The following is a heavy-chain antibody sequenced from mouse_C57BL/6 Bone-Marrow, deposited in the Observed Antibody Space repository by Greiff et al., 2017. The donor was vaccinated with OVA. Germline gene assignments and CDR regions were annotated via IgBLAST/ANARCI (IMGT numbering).Heavy chain of an antibody. J-gene: IGHJ4*01. Sequence: VQLQQSGAELVKPGASVKISCKASGYAFSRSWMPWVKPRPGKGLEWFGQIYPGDGDTNYNGKFKGKATLTADKSSSTAYMQLSSLTSEDSAVYFCAREAHAMDYWGQGTSVTVSS. CDR3: AREAHAMDY. CDR2: IYPGDGDT. CDR1: GYAFSRSW. V-gene: IGHV1-80*01.